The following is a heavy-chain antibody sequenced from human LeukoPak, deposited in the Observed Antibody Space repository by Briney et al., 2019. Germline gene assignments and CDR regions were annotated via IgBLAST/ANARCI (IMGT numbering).Heavy chain of an antibody. J-gene: IGHJ4*02. D-gene: IGHD3-9*01. CDR1: GGSISSYY. Sequence: SETLSLTCTVSGGSISSYYWSWIRQPPGKGLEWIGYIYYSGSTNYNPSLKSRVTISVDTSKNQFSLRLSSVTAADTAVYYCAREGPTDFDWLLRGYYFDYWGQGTLVTVSS. V-gene: IGHV4-59*01. CDR3: AREGPTDFDWLLRGYYFDY. CDR2: IYYSGST.